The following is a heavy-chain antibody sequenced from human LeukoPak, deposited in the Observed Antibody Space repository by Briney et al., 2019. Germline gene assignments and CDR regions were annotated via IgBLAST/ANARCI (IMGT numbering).Heavy chain of an antibody. Sequence: SETLSLTCAVYGGSFSGYYWSWIRQPPGKGLEWIGEINHSGSTNYNPSLKSRVTISVDRSKNQFSLKLSSVTAADTAVYYCASCSLRFWFDYWGQGTLVTVSS. CDR2: INHSGST. D-gene: IGHD3-3*01. V-gene: IGHV4-34*01. CDR1: GGSFSGYY. J-gene: IGHJ4*02. CDR3: ASCSLRFWFDY.